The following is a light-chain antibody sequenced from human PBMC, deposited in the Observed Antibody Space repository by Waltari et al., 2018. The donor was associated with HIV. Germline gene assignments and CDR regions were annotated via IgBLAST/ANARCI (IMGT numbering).Light chain of an antibody. CDR3: QQTFSNSIT. J-gene: IGKJ5*01. CDR1: QYIGSY. CDR2: TTS. Sequence: DIQMTQSPSSLSASVGDRVTITCRASQYIGSYVNWYQQKPGEAPKLLIYTTSTLQSGVPSRVSGSGSGTDFTLTISSLQPEDFATYFCQQTFSNSITFGQGTRLEIQ. V-gene: IGKV1-39*01.